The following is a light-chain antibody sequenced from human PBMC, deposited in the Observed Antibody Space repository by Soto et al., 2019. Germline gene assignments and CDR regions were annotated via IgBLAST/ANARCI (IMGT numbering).Light chain of an antibody. V-gene: IGLV2-14*01. CDR1: SSDVGGYNY. J-gene: IGLJ1*01. CDR3: SSYTSSSTQI. Sequence: QSVLPQPASVSGSPGQSITISCTGTSSDVGGYNYVSWYQQHPGKAPKLMIYDVSNRPSGVSNRFSGSKSGNTASLTISGLQAEDEAYYYCSSYTSSSTQIFGTGTKVTVL. CDR2: DVS.